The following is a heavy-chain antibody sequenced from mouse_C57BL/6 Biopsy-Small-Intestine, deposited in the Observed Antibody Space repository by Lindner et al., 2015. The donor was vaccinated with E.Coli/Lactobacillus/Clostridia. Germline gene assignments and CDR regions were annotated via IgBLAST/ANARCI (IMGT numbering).Heavy chain of an antibody. D-gene: IGHD2-1*01. J-gene: IGHJ2*01. CDR1: GYAFSSSW. Sequence: VQLQESGPELVKPGASVKISCKASGYAFSSSWMHWVKQTPVHGLEWIGAINPGSGGTNYNEKFKGKATLTADKSPSTAYMQLSSLTTEDSAIYYCARGEDGNYADYWGQGTTLTVSS. V-gene: IGHV1-82*01. CDR2: INPGSGGT. CDR3: ARGEDGNYADY.